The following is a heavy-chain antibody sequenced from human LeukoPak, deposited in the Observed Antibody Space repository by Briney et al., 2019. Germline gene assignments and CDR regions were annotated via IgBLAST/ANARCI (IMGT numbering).Heavy chain of an antibody. CDR2: ILYDGSNQ. Sequence: PGRSLRLSCAASGFXFSTYAIHWVRQAPGKGLEWVALILYDGSNQYYTDSVKGRFTISRDNSRNTLYLQMNSLKVEDTAVYYCARDFRDYRDYVAYFDSWGQGTLVTVSS. D-gene: IGHD4-17*01. J-gene: IGHJ4*02. V-gene: IGHV3-30-3*01. CDR1: GFXFSTYA. CDR3: ARDFRDYRDYVAYFDS.